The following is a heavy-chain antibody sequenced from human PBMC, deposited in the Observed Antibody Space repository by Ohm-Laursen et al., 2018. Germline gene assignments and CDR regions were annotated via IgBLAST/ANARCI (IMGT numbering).Heavy chain of an antibody. D-gene: IGHD1-26*01. V-gene: IGHV3-11*01. CDR3: AREFATSHWFDP. CDR2: ITSSGSTI. CDR1: GFSFSDYY. J-gene: IGHJ5*02. Sequence: GSLRLSCAAPGFSFSDYYMTWIRQAPGKGLEWISYITSSGSTIHYADSVRGRFTISRDNAKNSLYLQMNNLRADDTAVYYCAREFATSHWFDPWGQGTLVTVSS.